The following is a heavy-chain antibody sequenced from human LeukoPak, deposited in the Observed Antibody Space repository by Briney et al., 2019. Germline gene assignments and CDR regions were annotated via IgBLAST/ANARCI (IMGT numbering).Heavy chain of an antibody. CDR2: ISGASGKS. J-gene: IGHJ4*02. CDR1: GLTLSSSA. CDR3: ATWGHVEY. Sequence: GGSLRLSCAASGLTLSSSAMSWVRQAPGKGLEWVSMISGASGKSYSADSVKGRFTVSRDDSKNTLFLQMNSLRVDDTAVYYCATWGHVEYWGQGTQVTVSS. V-gene: IGHV3-23*01. D-gene: IGHD3-16*01.